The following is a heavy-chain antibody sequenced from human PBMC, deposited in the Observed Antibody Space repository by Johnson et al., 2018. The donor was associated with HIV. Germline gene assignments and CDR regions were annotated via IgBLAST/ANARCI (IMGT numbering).Heavy chain of an antibody. Sequence: VESGGGLVQPGGSLRLSCAASGFTFSSYWMSWVRQAPGKGLEWVANIKQDGSNKYYADSVKGRFTISRDNSKNTLYLQMNSLGAEDTAVYYCAREIAPYCGGDCSQSAFDIWGQGTMVTVSS. D-gene: IGHD2-21*01. V-gene: IGHV3-7*01. CDR1: GFTFSSYW. CDR2: IKQDGSNK. CDR3: AREIAPYCGGDCSQSAFDI. J-gene: IGHJ3*02.